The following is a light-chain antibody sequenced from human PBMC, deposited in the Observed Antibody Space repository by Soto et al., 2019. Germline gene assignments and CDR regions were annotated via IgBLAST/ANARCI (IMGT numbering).Light chain of an antibody. Sequence: EIVLTQSPATLSLSPGERATLSCRSSQSVSSYLAGYQQKPGQAPRLLIHDASNRATGIPARFSCSGSGTDLNLTISSIEPEDFAVYYCQQRSNWPPITFGQGTRLEIK. V-gene: IGKV3-11*01. CDR1: QSVSSY. J-gene: IGKJ5*01. CDR3: QQRSNWPPIT. CDR2: DAS.